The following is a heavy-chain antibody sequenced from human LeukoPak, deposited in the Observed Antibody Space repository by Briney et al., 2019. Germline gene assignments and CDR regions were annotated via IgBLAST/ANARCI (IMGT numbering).Heavy chain of an antibody. CDR3: AKGPYCGGDCYSIDDQVVY. CDR2: ISGSGGST. V-gene: IGHV3-23*01. Sequence: GGSLRLSCAASGFTFSSYAMSWVRQAPGKGLEWVSAISGSGGSTYYADSVKGRFTISRDNSKNTLYLQMNSLRAEDTAVYYCAKGPYCGGDCYSIDDQVVYWGQGTLVTVSS. D-gene: IGHD2-21*02. J-gene: IGHJ4*02. CDR1: GFTFSSYA.